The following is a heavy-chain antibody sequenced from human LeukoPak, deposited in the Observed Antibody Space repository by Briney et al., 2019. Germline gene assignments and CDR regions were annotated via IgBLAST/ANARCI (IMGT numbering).Heavy chain of an antibody. CDR2: INLNSGGT. V-gene: IGHV1-2*02. D-gene: IGHD1-26*01. Sequence: ASVTVSFTASGYTFTVYYMHWVRQAQGQGKEWMGWINLNSGGTNYAQNFQGRVTMTRDTSISTAYMELSRLRSDDTAVYYCASIVVGATVPFDIWGQGTMVTVSS. CDR1: GYTFTVYY. J-gene: IGHJ3*02. CDR3: ASIVVGATVPFDI.